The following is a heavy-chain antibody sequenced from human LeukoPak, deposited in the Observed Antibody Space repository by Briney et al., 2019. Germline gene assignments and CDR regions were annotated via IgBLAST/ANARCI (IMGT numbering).Heavy chain of an antibody. CDR1: GYSISSGYY. Sequence: KPSETLSLTCTVSGYSISSGYYWGWIRQPPGKGLEWIGSIYHSGSTYYNPSLKSRVTISVDTSKNQFSLKLSSVTAADTAVYYCARDPSYYYGSGSSNWFDPWGQGTLVTVSS. D-gene: IGHD3-10*01. J-gene: IGHJ5*02. V-gene: IGHV4-38-2*02. CDR2: IYHSGST. CDR3: ARDPSYYYGSGSSNWFDP.